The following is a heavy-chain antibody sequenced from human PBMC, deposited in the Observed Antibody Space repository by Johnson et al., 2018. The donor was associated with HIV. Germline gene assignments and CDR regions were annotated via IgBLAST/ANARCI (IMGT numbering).Heavy chain of an antibody. CDR2: ISSSGSTI. CDR3: AREMGWLVLYYAVDI. J-gene: IGHJ3*02. V-gene: IGHV3-11*04. D-gene: IGHD6-19*01. Sequence: QMQLVESGGGLVTPGGSLRLSCAASGFTFTDYYMSWIRQAPGKGLEWVSYISSSGSTIFYADSVKGRFTISRDNAKNSLYLQMNSLRAEDTAVYYCAREMGWLVLYYAVDIWGQGTMVTVSS. CDR1: GFTFTDYY.